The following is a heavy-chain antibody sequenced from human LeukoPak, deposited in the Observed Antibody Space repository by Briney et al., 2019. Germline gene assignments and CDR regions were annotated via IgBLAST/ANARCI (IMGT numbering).Heavy chain of an antibody. Sequence: GGSLRLSCAASGVTFSMYSMRWVRQAPGRGLEGVAFIKKDASEIDYVDSLKGRVTISRDDAKNSLYLQMNSLRVDDTAVYYCARWRGGQSEFDSWGQGTLVTVSS. CDR3: ARWRGGQSEFDS. J-gene: IGHJ4*02. CDR1: GVTFSMYS. V-gene: IGHV3-7*01. D-gene: IGHD3-16*01. CDR2: IKKDASEI.